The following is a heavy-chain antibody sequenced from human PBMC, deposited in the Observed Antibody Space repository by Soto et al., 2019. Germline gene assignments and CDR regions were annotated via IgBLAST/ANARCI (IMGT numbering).Heavy chain of an antibody. J-gene: IGHJ3*01. CDR3: AADLAPTDPLKWVSP. V-gene: IGHV1-58*02. CDR1: GFTFVTSA. Sequence: GASVKVSCKASGFTFVTSAIHWLRQTRGHRLEWIGWIVVDTGNTDYAQKFQERVTITRDLSTSTTYVELSSLISEDTALYFCAADLAPTDPLKWVSPWGQGQWSPS. CDR2: IVVDTGNT. D-gene: IGHD1-1*01.